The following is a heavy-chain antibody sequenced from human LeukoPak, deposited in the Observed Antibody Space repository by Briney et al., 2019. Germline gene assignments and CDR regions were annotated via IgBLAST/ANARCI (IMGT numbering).Heavy chain of an antibody. J-gene: IGHJ5*02. Sequence: PSETLSLTCTVSGVSISSSYSYWGWIRQPPGMGLEWIGSIYYTGNTYYNASLKSRVTISVDTSKNQFSLKLTSVTAADTAVYYCARDSSGWYHWFDPWGQGTLVTVSS. V-gene: IGHV4-39*07. D-gene: IGHD6-19*01. CDR3: ARDSSGWYHWFDP. CDR1: GVSISSSYSY. CDR2: IYYTGNT.